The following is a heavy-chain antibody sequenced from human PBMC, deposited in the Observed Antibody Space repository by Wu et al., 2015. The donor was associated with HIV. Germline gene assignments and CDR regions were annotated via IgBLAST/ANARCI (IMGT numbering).Heavy chain of an antibody. J-gene: IGHJ3*02. Sequence: QVQLVQSGAEVKKPGAAVKVSCQASGYTFTSYDINWVRQATGQGLEWMGWMNPNTGNTGYVQKFQGRVTMTRNTSINTAYMELSSLRSEDTAVYYCARVDDSSGYSDAFDIWGQGTMVTVSS. D-gene: IGHD3-22*01. V-gene: IGHV1-8*01. CDR2: MNPNTGNT. CDR1: GYTFTSYD. CDR3: ARVDDSSGYSDAFDI.